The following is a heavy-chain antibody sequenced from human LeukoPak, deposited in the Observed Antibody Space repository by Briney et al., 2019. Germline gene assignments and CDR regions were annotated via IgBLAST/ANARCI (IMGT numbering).Heavy chain of an antibody. V-gene: IGHV3-9*01. CDR1: GFTFGEYV. CDR2: ISWNSDRI. Sequence: GGSLRLSCVASGFTFGEYVMHWVRQGPGKGLEWVSGISWNSDRINYADSVKGRFTISRDNAKNSLYLQMNSLRTEDTAFYYCAKDIASLATKWFGESPDYYYGMDVWGHGTTVTVSS. CDR3: AKDIASLATKWFGESPDYYYGMDV. D-gene: IGHD3-10*01. J-gene: IGHJ6*02.